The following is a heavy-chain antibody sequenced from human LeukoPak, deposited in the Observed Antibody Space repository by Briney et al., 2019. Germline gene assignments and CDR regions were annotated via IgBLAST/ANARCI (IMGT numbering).Heavy chain of an antibody. Sequence: SETLSLTCAVYGGSFSGYYWSWIRQPPGKGLEWIGEINHSGSTNYNPSLKSRVTISVDTSKNQFSLKLSSVTAADTAVYYCARGRPLSGNYYGSGSYYNDDFDYWAREPWSPSPQ. CDR2: INHSGST. J-gene: IGHJ4*02. V-gene: IGHV4-34*01. D-gene: IGHD3-10*01. CDR3: ARGRPLSGNYYGSGSYYNDDFDY. CDR1: GGSFSGYY.